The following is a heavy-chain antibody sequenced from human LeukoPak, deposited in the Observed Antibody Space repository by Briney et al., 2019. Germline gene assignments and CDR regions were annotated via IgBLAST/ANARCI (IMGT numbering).Heavy chain of an antibody. Sequence: GGSLRLSCAASGFTFSKYWMLWVRQAPGKGLEWVAGINWKGDSTGYVDSVKGRFTISRDNAKNSLYLQMDSLRAEDTALYYCARGRGSFYYYYMDVWGKGTTVTVSS. V-gene: IGHV3-20*04. CDR3: ARGRGSFYYYYMDV. CDR1: GFTFSKYW. J-gene: IGHJ6*03. CDR2: INWKGDST.